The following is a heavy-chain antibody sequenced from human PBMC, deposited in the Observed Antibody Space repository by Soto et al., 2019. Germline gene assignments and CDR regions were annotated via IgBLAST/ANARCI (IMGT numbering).Heavy chain of an antibody. Sequence: GAAVKVSCKASGGTFSSYAISWVRQAPGQGLEWMGGIIPIFGTANYAQKFQGRVTLTADESASTAYMELSSLRSEDTAVYYCAREGSYYDSSGYPVGPWGQGTLVTVSS. D-gene: IGHD3-22*01. J-gene: IGHJ5*02. V-gene: IGHV1-69*13. CDR1: GGTFSSYA. CDR3: AREGSYYDSSGYPVGP. CDR2: IIPIFGTA.